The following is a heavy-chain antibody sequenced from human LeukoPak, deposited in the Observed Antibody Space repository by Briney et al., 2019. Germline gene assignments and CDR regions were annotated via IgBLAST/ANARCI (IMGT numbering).Heavy chain of an antibody. CDR2: IESETDGGTT. CDR3: TTTTVTTWLNAFDI. V-gene: IGHV3-15*04. CDR1: GFTFSNAW. Sequence: GGSLRLSCAASGFTFSNAWMSWVRQAPGKGLEWVGRIESETDGGTTHYAAPVEGRFIISRDDSKNTLYLQMNSLKTEDTAVYYCTTTTVTTWLNAFDIWGQGTMVTVSS. J-gene: IGHJ3*02. D-gene: IGHD4-17*01.